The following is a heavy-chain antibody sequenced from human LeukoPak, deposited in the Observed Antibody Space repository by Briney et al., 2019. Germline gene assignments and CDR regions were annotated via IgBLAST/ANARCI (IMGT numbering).Heavy chain of an antibody. Sequence: PGGSLRPSCAASGFTFSSYGMHWVRQAPGKGLEWVTFIRYDGSNKYYADSVKGRFTISRDNAKNSLYLQMNSLRAEDTAVYYCARWAPYSSSWYGPQLNYYYYMDVWGKGTTVTVSS. D-gene: IGHD6-13*01. V-gene: IGHV3-30*02. J-gene: IGHJ6*03. CDR1: GFTFSSYG. CDR2: IRYDGSNK. CDR3: ARWAPYSSSWYGPQLNYYYYMDV.